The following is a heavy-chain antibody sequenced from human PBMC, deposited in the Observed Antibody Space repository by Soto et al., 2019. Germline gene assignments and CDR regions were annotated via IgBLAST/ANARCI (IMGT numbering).Heavy chain of an antibody. J-gene: IGHJ4*02. V-gene: IGHV1-3*01. CDR2: INAGNGNT. CDR1: GYTFTSYA. CDR3: ARDLDYLWEKTCDY. D-gene: IGHD3-10*01. Sequence: GASVKVSCKASGYTFTSYAMHWVRQAPGQRLEWMGWINAGNGNTKYSQKFRGRVTITRDTSASTAYMELSSLRSEDTAVYYCARDLDYLWEKTCDYWGQGTLVTVSS.